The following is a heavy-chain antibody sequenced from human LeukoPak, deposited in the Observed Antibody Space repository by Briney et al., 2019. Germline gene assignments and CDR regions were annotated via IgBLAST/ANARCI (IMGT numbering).Heavy chain of an antibody. CDR2: ISAYNGNT. J-gene: IGHJ4*02. Sequence: ASVKVSCKASGYTFTSYGISWVRQAPGQGLEWMGWISAYNGNTNYAQKLQGRVTMTTDTSTSTAYMELRSLRSDDTAVYYCARVRRNYYDSSGYYDDWGQGTLVTVSS. V-gene: IGHV1-18*01. CDR1: GYTFTSYG. CDR3: ARVRRNYYDSSGYYDD. D-gene: IGHD3-22*01.